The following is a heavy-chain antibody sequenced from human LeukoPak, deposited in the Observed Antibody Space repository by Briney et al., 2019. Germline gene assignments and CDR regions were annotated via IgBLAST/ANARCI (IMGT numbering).Heavy chain of an antibody. CDR3: ARLGSSTNGWFDP. CDR2: LSGGADLT. D-gene: IGHD2-2*01. J-gene: IGHJ5*02. CDR1: GFTFSSYT. V-gene: IGHV3-23*01. Sequence: PGGSLRLSCAASGFTFSSYTMAWVRQAPGKGLDWVSSLSGGADLTYYADSVKGRFTISRDNSKNTLYLQMNSLRAEDTAVYYRARLGSSTNGWFDPWGQGTLVTVSS.